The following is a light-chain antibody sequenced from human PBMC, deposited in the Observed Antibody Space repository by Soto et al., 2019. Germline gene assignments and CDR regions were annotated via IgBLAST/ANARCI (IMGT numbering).Light chain of an antibody. CDR3: QQRWTTPIT. CDR1: QNIDNY. V-gene: IGKV1-39*01. Sequence: DIQMTQPPTSLSASIGDRVTITCRASQNIDNYLNWYQQKPGKAPKLLIYAVSNLQSGVPSRFSGSGSGTDFTLTITSVQPEDFATYYCQQRWTTPITFGQGTRLDIK. CDR2: AVS. J-gene: IGKJ5*01.